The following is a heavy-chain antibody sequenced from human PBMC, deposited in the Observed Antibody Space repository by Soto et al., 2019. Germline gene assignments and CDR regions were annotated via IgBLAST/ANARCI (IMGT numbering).Heavy chain of an antibody. CDR1: GFTFNNYA. Sequence: EVQLLESGGGLVQPGGSLRLSCAASGFTFNNYAMTWVRQAPGKGLEWVSAISGGGDTTSYADSVKGRFTVSRDGCKNRMYLQMSSRRAEDTALYYCAKGRGGSGSLTPRVDFWGQGTLVTVSS. V-gene: IGHV3-23*01. D-gene: IGHD3-10*01. CDR2: ISGGGDTT. J-gene: IGHJ4*02. CDR3: AKGRGGSGSLTPRVDF.